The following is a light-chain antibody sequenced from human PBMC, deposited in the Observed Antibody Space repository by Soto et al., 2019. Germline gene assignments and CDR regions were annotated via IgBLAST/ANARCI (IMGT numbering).Light chain of an antibody. J-gene: IGKJ1*01. V-gene: IGKV3-15*01. Sequence: ELVMTHSPASMSVSPGETATLSFMASQRVGINLAWYQQKPGQAPRLLIYGASTRATGIPARFSGSGSGTDFTLTISSLQSEDFAFFYCQQYDNWPRTFGQGTKVDIK. CDR3: QQYDNWPRT. CDR2: GAS. CDR1: QRVGIN.